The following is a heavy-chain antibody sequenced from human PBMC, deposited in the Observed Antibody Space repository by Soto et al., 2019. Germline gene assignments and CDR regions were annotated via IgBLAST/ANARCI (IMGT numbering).Heavy chain of an antibody. V-gene: IGHV3-74*01. J-gene: IGHJ1*01. CDR3: VRDFR. CDR2: INGDGTIT. CDR1: GFTFTTLW. Sequence: EVQLVESGGGLVQPGGSLRLSCAASGFTFTTLWIYWVRQTPEKGLVWVAGINGDGTITAYADSVKGRFTISRDNAKSTLYLQMNSLTIEDTALYYCVRDFRWGQGTLVTVSS.